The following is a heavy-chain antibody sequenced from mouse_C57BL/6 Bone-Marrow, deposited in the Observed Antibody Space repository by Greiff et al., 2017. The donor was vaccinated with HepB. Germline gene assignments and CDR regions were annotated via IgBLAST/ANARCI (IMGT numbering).Heavy chain of an antibody. V-gene: IGHV3-6*01. J-gene: IGHJ3*01. CDR3: AKPYDYDEAWFAY. D-gene: IGHD2-4*01. Sequence: EVQLVESGPGLVKPSQSLSLTCSVTGYSITSGYYWNWIRQFPGNKLEWIGYISYDGSNNYNPSLKNRISITRDTSKNQFFLKLNSVTTEDTATYYCAKPYDYDEAWFAYWGQGTLVTVSA. CDR2: ISYDGSN. CDR1: GYSITSGYY.